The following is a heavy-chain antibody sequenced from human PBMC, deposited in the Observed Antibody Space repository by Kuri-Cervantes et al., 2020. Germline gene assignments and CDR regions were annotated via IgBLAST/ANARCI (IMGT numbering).Heavy chain of an antibody. V-gene: IGHV3-30-3*01. CDR1: GFTFSSYA. CDR2: ISYDGSNK. J-gene: IGHJ5*02. Sequence: GESLKISCAASGFTFSSYAMHWVRQAPGKGLEWVAVISYDGSNKYYADSVKGRFTISRDNSKNTLYLQMNSLRAEDTAVYYCARGGSFPAWGQGTLVTVSS. D-gene: IGHD1-26*01. CDR3: ARGGSFPA.